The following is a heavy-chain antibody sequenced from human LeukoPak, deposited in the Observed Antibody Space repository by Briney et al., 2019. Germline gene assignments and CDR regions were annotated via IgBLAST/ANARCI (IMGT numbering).Heavy chain of an antibody. CDR1: GYTFTGYY. CDR2: INPNSGGT. Sequence: ASVKASCQASGYTFTGYYMHWVRQAPGQGLEWMGWINPNSGGTNYAQKFQGRVTMTRDTSISTAYMELSRLRSDDTAVYYCARARYDSSGYYGYWGQGTLVTVSS. J-gene: IGHJ4*02. V-gene: IGHV1-2*02. CDR3: ARARYDSSGYYGY. D-gene: IGHD3-22*01.